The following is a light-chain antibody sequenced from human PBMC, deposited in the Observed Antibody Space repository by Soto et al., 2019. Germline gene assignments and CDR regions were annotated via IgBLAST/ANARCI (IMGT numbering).Light chain of an antibody. CDR1: QNVSTY. CDR2: DAS. J-gene: IGKJ3*01. Sequence: EIVLTQSPATLSLSPGERVTLSCRARQNVSTYLAWYQQKPGQAPRLLIYDASDRATGIPARFSGSGSGTDFTLTISSLEPEDFAVYYCQQRTNWLTFGPGTKVDIK. CDR3: QQRTNWLT. V-gene: IGKV3-11*01.